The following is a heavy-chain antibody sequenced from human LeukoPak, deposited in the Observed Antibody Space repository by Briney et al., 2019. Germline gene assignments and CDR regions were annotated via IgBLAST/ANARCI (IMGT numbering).Heavy chain of an antibody. CDR1: GFTFSSYS. Sequence: GGSLRLSCAASGFTFSSYSMNWVRQAPGKGLEWVSSISSSSSYIYYADSVKGRFTISRDNAKNSLYLQMNSLRAEDTAVYYCARGRTVGQWLDYRGQGTLVTVSS. CDR2: ISSSSSYI. J-gene: IGHJ4*02. CDR3: ARGRTVGQWLDY. D-gene: IGHD6-19*01. V-gene: IGHV3-21*01.